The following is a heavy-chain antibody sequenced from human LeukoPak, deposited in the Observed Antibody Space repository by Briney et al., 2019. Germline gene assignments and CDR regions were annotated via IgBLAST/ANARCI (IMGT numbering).Heavy chain of an antibody. D-gene: IGHD2-21*01. CDR2: INNAGSET. J-gene: IGHJ6*03. Sequence: GGSLRLSCAASGFTFSNYWMHWVRQAPGKGLVWVSRINNAGSETVYADSVKGRFTISRDNSKNTLYLQMNSLRAEDTAVYYCAKSPGSVYCGGDCSYYYYYMDVWGKGTTVTVSS. V-gene: IGHV3-74*01. CDR3: AKSPGSVYCGGDCSYYYYYMDV. CDR1: GFTFSNYW.